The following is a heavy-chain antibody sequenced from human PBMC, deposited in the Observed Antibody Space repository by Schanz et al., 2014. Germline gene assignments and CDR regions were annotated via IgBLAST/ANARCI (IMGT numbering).Heavy chain of an antibody. J-gene: IGHJ4*02. CDR1: GFIFNDYY. Sequence: EVQLVESGGGLVQPGGSLRLSCAASGFIFNDYYMNWIRQAPGKGLEWVSCIRGSGGSTLYADSVQGRFTISRDKSKNTLSLQMNSLRAEDTAVYYCAKGFGGYDLVLDYWGQGTLVTVSS. CDR3: AKGFGGYDLVLDY. V-gene: IGHV3-23*04. CDR2: IRGSGGST. D-gene: IGHD5-12*01.